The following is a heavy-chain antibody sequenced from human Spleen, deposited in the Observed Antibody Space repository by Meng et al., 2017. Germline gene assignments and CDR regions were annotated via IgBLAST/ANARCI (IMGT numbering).Heavy chain of an antibody. J-gene: IGHJ4*02. CDR1: GGSFSGYY. V-gene: IGHV4-34*01. CDR2: INHSGST. D-gene: IGHD6-6*01. CDR3: ARGRFSSSRRGVDY. Sequence: QVQLTQWGAGLLKPSETLSLTCAVYGGSFSGYYWSWIRQPPGKGLEWIGEINHSGSTNYNPSLKSRVTISVDTSKNQFSLKLSSVTAADTAVYYCARGRFSSSRRGVDYWGQGTLVTVSS.